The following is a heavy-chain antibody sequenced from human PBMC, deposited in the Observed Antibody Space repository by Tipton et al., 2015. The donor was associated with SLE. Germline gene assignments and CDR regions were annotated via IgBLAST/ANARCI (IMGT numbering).Heavy chain of an antibody. V-gene: IGHV4-59*08. CDR3: AGQKGPTIFGRDRNWFDP. Sequence: TPSLTCTVSGVSIRSYYWSWIRQPPGKGLEWIGYIYYSGSTNYNPSLKSRVTMSVDTSKNQFSLELRSVTAADTAVYYCAGQKGPTIFGRDRNWFDPWGQGILVTVSS. CDR2: IYYSGST. J-gene: IGHJ5*02. CDR1: GVSIRSYY. D-gene: IGHD3-3*01.